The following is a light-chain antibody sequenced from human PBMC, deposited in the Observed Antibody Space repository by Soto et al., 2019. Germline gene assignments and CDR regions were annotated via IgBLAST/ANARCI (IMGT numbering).Light chain of an antibody. CDR3: SSYAASNNYI. CDR2: EVS. Sequence: QSALTQPPSASGSPGQSVTISCTGTRSDVGGYNYVSWYQQHPGKAPKLMIYEVSKRPSGVPDRFSGSKSGNTASLTVYGLQAEDEADYYCSSYAASNNYIFGTGTKLTVL. V-gene: IGLV2-8*01. CDR1: RSDVGGYNY. J-gene: IGLJ1*01.